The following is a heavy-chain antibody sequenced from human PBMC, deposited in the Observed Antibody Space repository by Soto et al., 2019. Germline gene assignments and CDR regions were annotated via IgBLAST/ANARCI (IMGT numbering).Heavy chain of an antibody. Sequence: GESLKISCQGSGYSFANYWIAWVRQMPGKGLEWVGVIYPGDSDTRYSPSFRGQVTISADKSVSHVYLQWSSLKASDTAMYYCARNRLRQYYYGMDVWGQGTTVTVSS. D-gene: IGHD3-10*01. CDR2: IYPGDSDT. J-gene: IGHJ6*02. V-gene: IGHV5-51*01. CDR1: GYSFANYW. CDR3: ARNRLRQYYYGMDV.